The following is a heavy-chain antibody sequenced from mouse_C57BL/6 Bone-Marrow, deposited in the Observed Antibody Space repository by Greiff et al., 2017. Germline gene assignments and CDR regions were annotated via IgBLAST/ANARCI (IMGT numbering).Heavy chain of an antibody. D-gene: IGHD2-12*01. CDR3: SRYYIGGFDD. CDR1: GYTFTSYW. CDR2: IYPGSGST. J-gene: IGHJ2*01. Sequence: QVQLQQPGAELVKPGASVKMSCKASGYTFTSYWITWVKQRPGQGLEWIGDIYPGSGSTNYNEKFKSKATLTVDTSSSTAYMQLSSLSAEDSAVYYCSRYYIGGFDDWGQGTTLTVSS. V-gene: IGHV1-55*01.